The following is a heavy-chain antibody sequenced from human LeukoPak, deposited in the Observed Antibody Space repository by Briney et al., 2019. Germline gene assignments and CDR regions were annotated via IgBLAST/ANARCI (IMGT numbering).Heavy chain of an antibody. CDR3: ARDPRSLGREFDP. J-gene: IGHJ5*02. D-gene: IGHD3-10*01. CDR1: GGSISSSSYY. V-gene: IGHV4-39*07. Sequence: SETLSLTCTVSGGSISSSSYYWGWIRQPPGKGLEWIGSIYYSGSTYYNPSLKSRVTISVDTSKNQFSLKLSSMTAADTAVYYCARDPRSLGREFDPWGQGTLVTVSS. CDR2: IYYSGST.